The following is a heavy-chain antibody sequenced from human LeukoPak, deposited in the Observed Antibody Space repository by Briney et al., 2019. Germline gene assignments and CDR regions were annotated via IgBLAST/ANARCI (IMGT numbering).Heavy chain of an antibody. V-gene: IGHV3-21*01. CDR1: GFTFSTSW. CDR3: ARDRRSSFFAMDV. D-gene: IGHD6-13*01. J-gene: IGHJ6*02. CDR2: ISSGSSYI. Sequence: GGSLRLSCAASGFTFSTSWMHWVRQAPGKGLEWVSSISSGSSYIYSADSVKGRFTISRDNAKNSLYLQLNSLTAEDTAVYYCARDRRSSFFAMDVWGQGTTVTVSS.